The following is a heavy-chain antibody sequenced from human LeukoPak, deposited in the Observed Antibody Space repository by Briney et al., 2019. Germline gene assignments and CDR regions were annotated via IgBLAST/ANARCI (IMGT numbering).Heavy chain of an antibody. CDR1: GFTFSSYG. CDR3: ARGGLDSSSWHQFDY. Sequence: PGRSLRLSCAASGFTFSSYGMHWVRQAPGKGLEWVAVIWYDGSNKYYADSVNGRFTISRDNSKNTLYLQMNSLRAEDTAVYYCARGGLDSSSWHQFDYWGQGTLVTVSS. V-gene: IGHV3-33*01. D-gene: IGHD6-13*01. J-gene: IGHJ4*02. CDR2: IWYDGSNK.